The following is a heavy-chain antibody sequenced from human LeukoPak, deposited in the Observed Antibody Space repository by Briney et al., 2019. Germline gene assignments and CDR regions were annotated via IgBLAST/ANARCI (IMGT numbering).Heavy chain of an antibody. D-gene: IGHD3-22*01. Sequence: GGSLRLSCAASGFTFSGYWIHWVRQAPGKGLEWVSRINPNGRTTTYADSVKGRFTISRDNAKNTVYLQMNSLRAEDTAVYYCARVLSGSWDWFDPWGQGTLVTVSS. CDR2: INPNGRTT. J-gene: IGHJ5*02. CDR3: ARVLSGSWDWFDP. CDR1: GFTFSGYW. V-gene: IGHV3-74*01.